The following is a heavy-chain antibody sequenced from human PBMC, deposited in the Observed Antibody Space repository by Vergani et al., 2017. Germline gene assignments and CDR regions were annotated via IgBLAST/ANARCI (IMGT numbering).Heavy chain of an antibody. CDR1: GGSISSGGYS. V-gene: IGHV4-31*01. D-gene: IGHD3-10*01. Sequence: QVQLQESGPGLVKPSQILSLPCTVSGGSISSGGYSWSWIRQHPGKGLEWIGYIYYSGSTYYTPSLKRLVTISVDTSKNQFSLKLSSVTAADTAVYYCAWSGITMVRGVIPDAFDIWGQGTMVTVSS. CDR3: AWSGITMVRGVIPDAFDI. J-gene: IGHJ3*02. CDR2: IYYSGST.